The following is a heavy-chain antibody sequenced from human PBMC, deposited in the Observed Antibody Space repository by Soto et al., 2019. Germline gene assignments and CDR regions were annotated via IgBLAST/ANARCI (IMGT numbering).Heavy chain of an antibody. D-gene: IGHD3-3*01. V-gene: IGHV4-61*08. CDR3: ARVLFGRGNWFDP. CDR2: IYYSGST. Sequence: SETLSLTCAVSGGTSISGGYSWSWIRQPPGKGLEWIGYIYYSGSTNYNPSLKSRVTISVDTSKNQFSLKLSSVTAADTAVYYCARVLFGRGNWFDPWGQGTLVTVSS. J-gene: IGHJ5*02. CDR1: GGTSISGGYS.